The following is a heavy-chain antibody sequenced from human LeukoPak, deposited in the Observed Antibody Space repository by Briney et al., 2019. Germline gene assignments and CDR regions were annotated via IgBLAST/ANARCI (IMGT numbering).Heavy chain of an antibody. CDR2: ISAYNGNT. CDR3: ASRRYFDWLDPTTTTVSLGGMDV. Sequence: ASVKVSFKASGYTFTSYGISWVRQAPGQGLEWMGWISAYNGNTNYAQKLQGRVTMTTDTSTSTAYMELRSLRSDDTAVYYCASRRYFDWLDPTTTTVSLGGMDVWGQGTTVTVSS. D-gene: IGHD3-9*01. CDR1: GYTFTSYG. V-gene: IGHV1-18*01. J-gene: IGHJ6*02.